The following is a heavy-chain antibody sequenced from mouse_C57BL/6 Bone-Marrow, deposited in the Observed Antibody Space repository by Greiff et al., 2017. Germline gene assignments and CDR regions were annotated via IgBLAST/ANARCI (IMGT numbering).Heavy chain of an antibody. J-gene: IGHJ3*01. CDR3: TRYDGYYEGWFAY. D-gene: IGHD2-3*01. Sequence: VKLQESGAELARPGASVKLSCKASGYTFTSYGISWVKQRTGQGLEWIGEIYPRSGNTYYNEKFKGKATITADTSSNTAYLQLSSLTSEDTAVYYCTRYDGYYEGWFAYWGQGTLVTVSA. V-gene: IGHV1-81*01. CDR1: GYTFTSYG. CDR2: IYPRSGNT.